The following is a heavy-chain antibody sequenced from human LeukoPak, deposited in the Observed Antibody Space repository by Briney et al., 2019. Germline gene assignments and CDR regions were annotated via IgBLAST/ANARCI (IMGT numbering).Heavy chain of an antibody. D-gene: IGHD5-12*01. CDR3: AKERRRGYSGYDLSPFDY. V-gene: IGHV3-30-3*01. CDR2: ISYDGSNK. J-gene: IGHJ4*02. Sequence: GGSLRLSCAASGFTFSSYAMHWVRQAPGKGLEWVAVISYDGSNKYYADSVKGRFTISRDNSKNTLYLQMNSLRAEDTAVYYCAKERRRGYSGYDLSPFDYWGQGTLVTVSS. CDR1: GFTFSSYA.